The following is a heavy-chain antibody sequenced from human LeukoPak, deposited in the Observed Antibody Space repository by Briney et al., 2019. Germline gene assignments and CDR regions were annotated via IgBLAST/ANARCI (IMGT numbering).Heavy chain of an antibody. J-gene: IGHJ6*03. Sequence: PSETLSLTCTVSGGSISSYYWSWIRQPAGKGLEWIGRIYTSGSNNYNPSLKSRVTMSVDTSKNQFSLKLSSVTAADTAVYYCARVHSSGWYGGDYYMDVWGKGTTVTVSS. CDR2: IYTSGSN. D-gene: IGHD6-19*01. V-gene: IGHV4-4*07. CDR3: ARVHSSGWYGGDYYMDV. CDR1: GGSISSYY.